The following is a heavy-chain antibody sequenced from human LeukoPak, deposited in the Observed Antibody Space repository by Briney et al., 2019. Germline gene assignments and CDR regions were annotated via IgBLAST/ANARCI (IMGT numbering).Heavy chain of an antibody. D-gene: IGHD3-3*01. V-gene: IGHV1-69*06. CDR2: IIPIFGTA. CDR3: ARGSRVREKNKITIFGVV. Sequence: SVKVSCKASGYTFSGSYMHWVRQAPGQGLEWMGGIIPIFGTANYARKFQGRVTITADKSTSTAYMELSSLRSEDTAVYYCARGSRVREKNKITIFGVVWGQGTLVTVSS. J-gene: IGHJ4*02. CDR1: GYTFSGSY.